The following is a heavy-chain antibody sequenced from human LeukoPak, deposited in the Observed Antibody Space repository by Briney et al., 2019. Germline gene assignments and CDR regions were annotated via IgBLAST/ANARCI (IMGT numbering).Heavy chain of an antibody. J-gene: IGHJ4*02. Sequence: PGGSLRLSCAASGFTFSSYAMSWVRQAPGKGLEWVSAISGSGGSTYYADSVKGRFTIPRDNSKNTLYLQMNSLRAEDTAVYYCAKTARNMITFGGVMSYWGQGTLVTVSS. CDR2: ISGSGGST. D-gene: IGHD3-16*01. V-gene: IGHV3-23*01. CDR3: AKTARNMITFGGVMSY. CDR1: GFTFSSYA.